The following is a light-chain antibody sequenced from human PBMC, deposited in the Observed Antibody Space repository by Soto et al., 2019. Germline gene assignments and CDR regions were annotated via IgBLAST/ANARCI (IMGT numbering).Light chain of an antibody. Sequence: IQLTQSPSSLSASVGDRVTITCRASQGIGRSLAWYQQTPGKAPQFLIYGASTLQSGVPARFSGSGSGTDFTLTISSLQPEDVATYYCQQVNSYPLTVGGGTKVEI. J-gene: IGKJ4*01. CDR1: QGIGRS. CDR3: QQVNSYPLT. V-gene: IGKV1-9*01. CDR2: GAS.